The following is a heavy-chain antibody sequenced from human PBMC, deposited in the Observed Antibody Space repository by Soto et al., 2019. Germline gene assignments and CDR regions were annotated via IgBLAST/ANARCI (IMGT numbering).Heavy chain of an antibody. CDR2: IYYSGST. CDR1: GGSISSSSYY. CDR3: ARHGGAARPDGYYYYYGMDV. D-gene: IGHD6-6*01. J-gene: IGHJ6*02. V-gene: IGHV4-39*01. Sequence: SETLSLTCTVSGGSISSSSYYWGWIRQPPGKGLEWIGSIYYSGSTYYNPSLKSRVTISVDTSKNQFSLKLSSVTAADTAVYYCARHGGAARPDGYYYYYGMDVWGQGTTVT.